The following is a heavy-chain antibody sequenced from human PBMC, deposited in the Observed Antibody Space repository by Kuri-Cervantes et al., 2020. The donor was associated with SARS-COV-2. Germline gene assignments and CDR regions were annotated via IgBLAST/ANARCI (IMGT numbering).Heavy chain of an antibody. V-gene: IGHV3-23*01. CDR3: AKGLGLYYFDY. CDR1: GFTLSSYA. CDR2: ISGSGGST. Sequence: SCAASGFTLSSYAMSWLRQAPGKGREWVSAISGSGGSTYYADSVKGRFTISRDNSKNTLYLQMNSLRAEDTAVYYCAKGLGLYYFDYWGQGTLVTVSS. J-gene: IGHJ4*02. D-gene: IGHD7-27*01.